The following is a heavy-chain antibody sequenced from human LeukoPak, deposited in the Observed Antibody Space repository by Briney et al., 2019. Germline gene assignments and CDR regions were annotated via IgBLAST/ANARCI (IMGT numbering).Heavy chain of an antibody. Sequence: TGGSLRLSCAASGFTFSSYSMNWVRQAPGKGLEWVSYISSTSTIYYADSVKGRFTISRDNAKNTLFLQMNSLSAEDTAVYYCARDLDWILFDYWGQGTLVTVSS. V-gene: IGHV3-48*04. CDR1: GFTFSSYS. D-gene: IGHD3-9*01. CDR2: ISSTSTI. J-gene: IGHJ4*02. CDR3: ARDLDWILFDY.